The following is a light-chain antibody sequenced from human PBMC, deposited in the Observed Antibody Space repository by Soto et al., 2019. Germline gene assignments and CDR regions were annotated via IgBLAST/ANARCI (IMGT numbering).Light chain of an antibody. Sequence: EILMTQSPATLSVSPGERVTLSCRASQNVRDNLAWYQQKPGQAPRLLIYGASTRAAGVPARFGGSGSGTEFNLTISSLQSEDFALYYCQQCNDWPLTFGGGTRVESK. CDR3: QQCNDWPLT. CDR1: QNVRDN. J-gene: IGKJ4*01. CDR2: GAS. V-gene: IGKV3-15*01.